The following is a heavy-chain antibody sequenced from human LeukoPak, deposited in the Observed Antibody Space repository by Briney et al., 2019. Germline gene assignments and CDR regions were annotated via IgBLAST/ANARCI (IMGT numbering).Heavy chain of an antibody. CDR3: ARGGPIYCSGGSCYPGDY. D-gene: IGHD2-15*01. V-gene: IGHV3-7*01. J-gene: IGHJ4*02. Sequence: GGSLRLSCAISGFTFSSYWMSWVRQAPGKGLEWVANIKQGGSEKYYVDSVKGRFTISRDNARNTLYLQMNSLRAEDTAVYYCARGGPIYCSGGSCYPGDYWGQGTLVTVSS. CDR1: GFTFSSYW. CDR2: IKQGGSEK.